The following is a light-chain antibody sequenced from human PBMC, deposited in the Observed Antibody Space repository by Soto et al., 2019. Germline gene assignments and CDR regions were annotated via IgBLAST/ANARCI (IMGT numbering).Light chain of an antibody. Sequence: QSALTQPPSASRSPGQSVTISCTGTSSDVGGYNYVSWYQQHPGKAPKLMIYEVSKRPSGVPDRFSGSKSGNTASLTVSGLQAEDEADYYCSSYAGSNPCEVFGGGTKLTVL. J-gene: IGLJ2*01. V-gene: IGLV2-8*01. CDR1: SSDVGGYNY. CDR2: EVS. CDR3: SSYAGSNPCEV.